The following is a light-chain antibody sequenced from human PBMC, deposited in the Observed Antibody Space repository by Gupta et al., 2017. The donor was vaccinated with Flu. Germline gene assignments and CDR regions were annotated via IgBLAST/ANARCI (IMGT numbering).Light chain of an antibody. CDR3: AAWDDSLNGPMGV. CDR2: SNN. Sequence: QSVLTQPPSASGTPGQRVTISCSGSSSNIGSNTVNWYQQLPGTAPKLLLYSNNQRPSGVPDRFSGSKSGTSASLAISGLQSEDEADYYCAAWDDSLNGPMGVFGGGTKLTVL. V-gene: IGLV1-44*01. CDR1: SSNIGSNT. J-gene: IGLJ3*02.